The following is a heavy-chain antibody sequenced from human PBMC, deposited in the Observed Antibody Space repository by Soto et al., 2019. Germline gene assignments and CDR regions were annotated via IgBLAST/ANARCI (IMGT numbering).Heavy chain of an antibody. CDR3: AKGSPPYYDILTDMDV. D-gene: IGHD3-9*01. J-gene: IGHJ6*02. CDR1: GFTFDDYA. CDR2: ISWNSGSI. Sequence: EVQLVESGGGLVQPGRSLRLSCAASGFTFDDYAMHWVRQAPGKGLEWVSGISWNSGSIGYADSVKGRFTISRDNAKNSLYLQMNSLRAEDTALYYCAKGSPPYYDILTDMDVWGQGTTVTVSS. V-gene: IGHV3-9*01.